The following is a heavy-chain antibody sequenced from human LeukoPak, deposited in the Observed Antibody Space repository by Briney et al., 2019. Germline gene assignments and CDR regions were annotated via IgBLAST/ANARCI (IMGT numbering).Heavy chain of an antibody. J-gene: IGHJ4*02. CDR3: AREGGFYRPLDY. Sequence: PSETLSLTCGVSGGSVISTNWWTWVRQPPGKGLEWIGEVHLDGRTNYNPSLESRLTISVDLSENHVSLKLTSVTAADTAVYYCAREGGFYRPLDYSGPGTLVIVSS. CDR1: GGSVISTNW. D-gene: IGHD3-3*01. V-gene: IGHV4-4*02. CDR2: VHLDGRT.